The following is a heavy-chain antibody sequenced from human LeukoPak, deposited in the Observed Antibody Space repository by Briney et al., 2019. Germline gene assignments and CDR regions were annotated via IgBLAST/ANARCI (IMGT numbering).Heavy chain of an antibody. CDR3: AGGTGMDV. V-gene: IGHV3-7*05. D-gene: IGHD1-1*01. CDR2: IKQDGSEK. J-gene: IGHJ6*02. CDR1: GVTFSSYW. Sequence: GVSLRLSCAASGVTFSSYWMNWVRQARGKGLEWVAIIKQDGSEKYYVDFVKGRFSISRDNAKNSLYLQMNSLGADDTAVYYCAGGTGMDVWGQGTPVTVSS.